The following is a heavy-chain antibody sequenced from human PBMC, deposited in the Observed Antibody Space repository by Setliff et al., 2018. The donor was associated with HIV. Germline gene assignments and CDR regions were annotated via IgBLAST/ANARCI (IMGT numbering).Heavy chain of an antibody. CDR3: AREAPQWGGSEY. Sequence: ASVKVSCKASGYTFTSYGISWVRQAPGQGLEWMGVIYPSGDMTNSAEKFRGRVTMIRDTSTTTDYMELSSLTSEDTAVYYCAREAPQWGGSEYWGQGTLVTVSS. V-gene: IGHV1-46*01. J-gene: IGHJ4*02. D-gene: IGHD1-26*01. CDR2: IYPSGDMT. CDR1: GYTFTSYG.